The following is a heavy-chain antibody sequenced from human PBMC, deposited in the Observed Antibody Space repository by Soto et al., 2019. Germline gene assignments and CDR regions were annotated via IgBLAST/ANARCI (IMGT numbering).Heavy chain of an antibody. J-gene: IGHJ4*02. CDR1: GFTFSSYA. D-gene: IGHD6-19*01. CDR2: ISGSGGST. V-gene: IGHV3-23*01. CDR3: ARTVRVAGSPGLFDY. Sequence: EVQLLESGGGLVQPGGSLRLSCAASGFTFSSYAMSWVRQAPGKGLEWVSAISGSGGSTYYADSVKGRFTISRDNSKNTLYLQMNSLRAEDTAVYYCARTVRVAGSPGLFDYWGQGTLVTVSS.